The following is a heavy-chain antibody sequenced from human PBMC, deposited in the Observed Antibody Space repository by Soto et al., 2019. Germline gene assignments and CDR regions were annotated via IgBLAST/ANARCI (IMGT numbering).Heavy chain of an antibody. Sequence: PGESLKISCKGSGYSFTSYWISWVRQMPGKGLEWMGRIDPSDSYTNYSPSFQGHVTISADKSISTAYLQWSSLKASDTAMYYCARHVPSGQWPVLGGYYYYYGMDVWGQGTTVTVSS. V-gene: IGHV5-10-1*01. CDR3: ARHVPSGQWPVLGGYYYYYGMDV. D-gene: IGHD6-19*01. CDR2: IDPSDSYT. CDR1: GYSFTSYW. J-gene: IGHJ6*02.